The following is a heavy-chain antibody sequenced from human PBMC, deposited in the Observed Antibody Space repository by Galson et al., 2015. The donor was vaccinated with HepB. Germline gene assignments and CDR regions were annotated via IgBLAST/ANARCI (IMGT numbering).Heavy chain of an antibody. D-gene: IGHD3-16*02. CDR3: ARAYYDYVWGRYRQTDY. CDR1: GFAFNSYG. Sequence: SLRLSCAASGFAFNSYGFHWVRQAPGKGLEWVAVISHDGRNRHFADSVKGRFTISRDFSKNTVYLQMNSLRVDDTALYYCARAYYDYVWGRYRQTDYWGQGALVSVSS. V-gene: IGHV3-30*04. CDR2: ISHDGRNR. J-gene: IGHJ4*02.